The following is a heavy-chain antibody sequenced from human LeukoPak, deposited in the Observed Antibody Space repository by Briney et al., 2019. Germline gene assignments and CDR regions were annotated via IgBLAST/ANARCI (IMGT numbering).Heavy chain of an antibody. CDR3: AKDMMGDYDILTGYLDLFDY. CDR2: ISGSGGST. V-gene: IGHV3-23*01. CDR1: GFTFSSYA. Sequence: GGSLRLSCAASGFTFSSYAMSWVRQAPGKGLEWVSAISGSGGSTYYADSVKGRFTISRDNSKNTLYLQMNSLRAEDTAVYYCAKDMMGDYDILTGYLDLFDYWGQGTLVTVSS. D-gene: IGHD3-9*01. J-gene: IGHJ4*02.